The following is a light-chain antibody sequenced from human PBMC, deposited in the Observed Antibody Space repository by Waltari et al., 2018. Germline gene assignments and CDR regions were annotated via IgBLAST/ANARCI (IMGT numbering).Light chain of an antibody. V-gene: IGLV2-11*01. CDR3: SAYTGSLNV. J-gene: IGLJ1*01. Sequence: QSALTQPRSVSGSPGQSVTISCTGTSSDVGAYNYVSWFQQHPGKAPKLIIYNVSKRPSGLPDRFSRSKSGNTASLTIPGLQAEDDADYYCSAYTGSLNVFGTGTKVTVL. CDR2: NVS. CDR1: SSDVGAYNY.